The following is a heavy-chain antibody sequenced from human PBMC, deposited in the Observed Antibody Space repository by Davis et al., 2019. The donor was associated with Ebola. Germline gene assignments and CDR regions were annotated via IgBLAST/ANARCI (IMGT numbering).Heavy chain of an antibody. CDR1: GYSISNGFS. CDR2: IYHNGRT. CDR3: ARDPVDDAFDI. J-gene: IGHJ3*02. V-gene: IGHV4-38-2*02. Sequence: GSLRLSCAVSGYSISNGFSWGWIRQPPGKGLEWIGSIYHNGRTNYNPSLKSRLTISLDTSKNQFSLKLSSVTAADTAVYYCARDPVDDAFDIWGQGTMVTVSS.